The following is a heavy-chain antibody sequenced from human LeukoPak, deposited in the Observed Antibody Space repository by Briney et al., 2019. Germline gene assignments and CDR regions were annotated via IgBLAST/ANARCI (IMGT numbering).Heavy chain of an antibody. CDR2: IYYSGST. CDR3: ARQGVLRFLEWSGDNWFDP. CDR1: GGSIRTSSYY. D-gene: IGHD3-3*01. Sequence: SETLSLTCSVSGGSIRTSSYYWGWIRQPPGKGLEWIGSIYYSGSTYYNPSLKSRVTISVDTSKNQFSLKLSSVTAADTAVYYCARQGVLRFLEWSGDNWFDPWGQGTLVTVSS. V-gene: IGHV4-39*01. J-gene: IGHJ5*02.